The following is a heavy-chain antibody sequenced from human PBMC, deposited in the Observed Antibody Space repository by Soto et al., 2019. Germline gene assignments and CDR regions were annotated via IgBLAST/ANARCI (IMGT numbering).Heavy chain of an antibody. J-gene: IGHJ4*02. CDR3: AKASASVLLWFGELSIGDY. Sequence: GGSLRLSCAASGFTFSSYAMSWVRQAPGKGLEWVSAISGSGGSTYYADSVKGRFTISRDNSKNTLYLQMNSLRAEDTAVYYCAKASASVLLWFGELSIGDYWGQGTLVTVSS. V-gene: IGHV3-23*01. CDR1: GFTFSSYA. CDR2: ISGSGGST. D-gene: IGHD3-10*01.